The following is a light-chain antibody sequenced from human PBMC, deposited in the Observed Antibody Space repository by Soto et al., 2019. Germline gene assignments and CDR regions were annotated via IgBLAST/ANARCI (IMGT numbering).Light chain of an antibody. V-gene: IGKV2-28*01. Sequence: DIVMTQSPLSLPVTPGEPASISCRSSQSLLHSNGYNYLDWYLQKPGQSPQLLIYLGSNRASGVPDRFSVSGSGTDFKLKISRVEAEDVGVYYCMQALHTPPYFGQGTRLEIK. CDR1: QSLLHSNGYNY. J-gene: IGKJ5*01. CDR2: LGS. CDR3: MQALHTPPY.